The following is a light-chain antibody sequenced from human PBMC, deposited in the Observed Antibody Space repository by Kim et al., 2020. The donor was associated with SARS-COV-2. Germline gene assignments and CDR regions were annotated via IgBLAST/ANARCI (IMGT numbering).Light chain of an antibody. CDR1: SANTGKGYD. CDR3: LSYDSSLNAWV. J-gene: IGLJ3*02. V-gene: IGLV1-40*01. CDR2: GDF. Sequence: VAISCTGSSANTGKGYDGHWYKQLPGAAPKLLIYGDFHRPSGAPARISGSNSGTSASRAIAGLQAEDEADYSCLSYDSSLNAWVFGGGTQLTVL.